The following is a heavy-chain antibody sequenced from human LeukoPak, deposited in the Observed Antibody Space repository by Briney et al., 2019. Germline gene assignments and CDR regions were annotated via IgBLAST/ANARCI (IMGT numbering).Heavy chain of an antibody. CDR3: ASTIGATGSQY. CDR1: GFTFNGHR. D-gene: IGHD3-9*01. V-gene: IGHV3-74*01. J-gene: IGHJ4*02. Sequence: GGSLRLSCEASGFTFNGHRVHCVRQARGKGRVWVSLINGDGSTISYADCVKGRYTLSREHAKNTLSLHMKTLGADDTAFYYCASTIGATGSQYWGQGTLVPVST. CDR2: INGDGSTI.